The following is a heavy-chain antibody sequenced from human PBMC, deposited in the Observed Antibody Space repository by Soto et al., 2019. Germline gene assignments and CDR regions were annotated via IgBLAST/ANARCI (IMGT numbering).Heavy chain of an antibody. J-gene: IGHJ4*02. CDR2: TYHRGGT. CDR3: ARGGDYYFDS. D-gene: IGHD2-21*02. Sequence: SETLSLTCVVSGDPISIVGFSWSWVRQPPGKGLEWIGYTYHRGGTYYNPSLRSRVTISLHSSKNQFSLKLDSVTAADTAVYYCARGGDYYFDSWGPGTLVTVSS. CDR1: GDPISIVGFS. V-gene: IGHV4-30-2*01.